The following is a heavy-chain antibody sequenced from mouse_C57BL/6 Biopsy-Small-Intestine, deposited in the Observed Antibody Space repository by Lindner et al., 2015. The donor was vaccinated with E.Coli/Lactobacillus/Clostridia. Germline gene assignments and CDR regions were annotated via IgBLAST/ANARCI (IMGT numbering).Heavy chain of an antibody. CDR3: ARYYYASSYFDY. CDR1: GYSFTTYY. V-gene: IGHV1-42*01. D-gene: IGHD1-1*01. CDR2: INPSTGGT. J-gene: IGHJ2*01. Sequence: VQLQESGPDLVKPGASVKISCKASGYSFTTYYMNWVKQSPEKSLEWIGEINPSTGGTTYNQKFRAKATMTVDKSSGTAYIQLRSLTSEDSAVYFCARYYYASSYFDYWGQGTTLTVSS.